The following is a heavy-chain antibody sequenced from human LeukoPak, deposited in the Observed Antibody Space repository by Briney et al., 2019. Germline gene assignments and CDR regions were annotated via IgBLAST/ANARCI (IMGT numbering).Heavy chain of an antibody. CDR1: GFTFGDYA. J-gene: IGHJ4*02. CDR2: IRSKTFGGTT. V-gene: IGHV3-49*03. Sequence: GGSLRLSCTASGFTFGDYAMSWFRQAPGKGLEWVGFIRSKTFGGTTEYAASVKDRFTISRDDSKSIAYLQMNSLKTEDTAVYYCTSSGWFGEVGDYWGQGTLVTVSS. CDR3: TSSGWFGEVGDY. D-gene: IGHD3-10*01.